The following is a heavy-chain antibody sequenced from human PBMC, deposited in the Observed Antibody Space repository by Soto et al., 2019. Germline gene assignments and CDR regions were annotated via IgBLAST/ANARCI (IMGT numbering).Heavy chain of an antibody. CDR1: GGSISSSSW. CDR3: AGRYIMNGMDV. CDR2: IYHSGSA. Sequence: SETLSLTCAVSGGSISSSSWWSWVRKPPGKGLEWIGEIYHSGSANYNPSLKSRVTISVDKSKNQFSLKLSSVTAADTAVYYCAGRYIMNGMDVWGQGTTVTVSS. D-gene: IGHD3-16*01. J-gene: IGHJ6*02. V-gene: IGHV4-4*02.